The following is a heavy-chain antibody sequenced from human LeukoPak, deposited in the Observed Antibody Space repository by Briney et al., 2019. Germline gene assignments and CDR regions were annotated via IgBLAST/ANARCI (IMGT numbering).Heavy chain of an antibody. D-gene: IGHD6-13*01. J-gene: IGHJ3*02. Sequence: ASVKVSCKVSGYTLTELSTHWVRQAPGKGLEWMGGFDPEDGETIYAQKFQGRVTMTEDTSTDTAYMELSSLRSEDTAVYYCATAHSSSFPAFDIWGQGTMVTVSS. CDR3: ATAHSSSFPAFDI. V-gene: IGHV1-24*01. CDR2: FDPEDGET. CDR1: GYTLTELS.